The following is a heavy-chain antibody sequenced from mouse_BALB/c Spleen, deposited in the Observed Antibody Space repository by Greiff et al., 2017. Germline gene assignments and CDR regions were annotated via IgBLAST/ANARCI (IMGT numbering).Heavy chain of an antibody. CDR3: ARGGGGSPCYFDY. J-gene: IGHJ2*01. D-gene: IGHD1-1*01. Sequence: EVKLMESGAELVRPGALVKLSCKASGFNIKDYYMHWVKQRPEQGLEWIGWIDPENGNTIYDPKFQGKASITADTSSNTAYLQLSSLTSEDTAVYYCARGGGGSPCYFDYWGQGTTLTVSS. CDR1: GFNIKDYY. V-gene: IGHV14-1*02. CDR2: IDPENGNT.